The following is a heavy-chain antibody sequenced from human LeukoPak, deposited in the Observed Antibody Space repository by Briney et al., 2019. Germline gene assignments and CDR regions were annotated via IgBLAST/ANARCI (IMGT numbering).Heavy chain of an antibody. J-gene: IGHJ4*02. CDR3: ARDSPDCSSTSCYPTLPDY. Sequence: ASVKVSCKASGYTFTSYYMHWVRQAPGQGLEWMGIINPSGGSTSYAQKFQGRVTMTRDTSMSTVYMELSSLRSEDTAVYYCARDSPDCSSTSCYPTLPDYWGQGTLVTVSS. CDR1: GYTFTSYY. D-gene: IGHD2-2*01. CDR2: INPSGGST. V-gene: IGHV1-46*01.